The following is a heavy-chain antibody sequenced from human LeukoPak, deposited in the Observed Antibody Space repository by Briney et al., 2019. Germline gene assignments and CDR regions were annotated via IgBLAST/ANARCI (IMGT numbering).Heavy chain of an antibody. CDR1: GFTFSSYG. Sequence: PGGSLRLSCAASGFTFSSYGMSWVRQAPGKGLEWVSAISGSGGSTYYADSVKGRFTISRDNSKNTLYLQMNSLRAEDTAVYYCAKSEVVVVVAAIILWGQGTLVTVSS. V-gene: IGHV3-23*01. CDR3: AKSEVVVVVAAIIL. J-gene: IGHJ4*02. D-gene: IGHD2-15*01. CDR2: ISGSGGST.